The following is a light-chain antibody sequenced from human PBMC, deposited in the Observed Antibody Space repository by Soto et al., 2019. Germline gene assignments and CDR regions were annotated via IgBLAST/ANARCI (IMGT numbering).Light chain of an antibody. CDR2: LGS. CDR1: QSLLHSNGYNY. J-gene: IGKJ4*01. V-gene: IGKV2-28*01. CDR3: MQALQTSPA. Sequence: DIVMTQSPLSLPVTPGEPASISCRSSQSLLHSNGYNYLDWYLQKPGQSPQLLIYLGSNRASGVPDRFSGSGSGTDFTLKISRVEAEYVGVYYCMQALQTSPAFGGGTKVEIK.